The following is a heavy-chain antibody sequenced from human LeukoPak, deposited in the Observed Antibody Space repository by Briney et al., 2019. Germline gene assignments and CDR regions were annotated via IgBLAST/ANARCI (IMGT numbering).Heavy chain of an antibody. J-gene: IGHJ4*02. CDR1: GGSISSSSYY. CDR2: IYYSGST. V-gene: IGHV4-39*01. D-gene: IGHD4-17*01. Sequence: SETLSLTCTVSGGSISSSSYYWGWIRQPPGKGLEWIGSIYYSGSTYYNPSLKSRVTISVDTSKNQFSLKLSSVTAADTAVYYCARLDHNTVTTRVIEYWGQGTLVTVSS. CDR3: ARLDHNTVTTRVIEY.